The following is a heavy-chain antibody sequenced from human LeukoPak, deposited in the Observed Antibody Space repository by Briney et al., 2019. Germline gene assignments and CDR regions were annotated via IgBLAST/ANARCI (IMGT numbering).Heavy chain of an antibody. CDR3: ARESWYCSGGSCYSSSYYYGMDV. CDR1: GFTFSNYA. CDR2: ISGSSGLT. Sequence: GGSLRLSCAASGFTFSNYAMSWVRQAPGRGLEWVSAISGSSGLTYYADSVKGRFTISRDNAKNSLYLQMNSLRAEDTAVYYCARESWYCSGGSCYSSSYYYGMDVWGQGTTVTVSS. J-gene: IGHJ6*02. V-gene: IGHV3-23*01. D-gene: IGHD2-15*01.